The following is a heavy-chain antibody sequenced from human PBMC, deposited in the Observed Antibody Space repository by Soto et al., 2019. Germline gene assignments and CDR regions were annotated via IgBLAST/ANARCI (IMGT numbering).Heavy chain of an antibody. CDR1: GGSVSSGIYY. V-gene: IGHV4-61*01. Sequence: PSETLSLTCTVSGGSVSSGIYYWSWIRHPPGKGLEWIGYIYCSGSTNYNPSLKSRVTISVDTSKNQFSLKLSSVTAADTAVYYCARGGYSYGYWWFDPWGQGTLVTVSS. J-gene: IGHJ5*02. D-gene: IGHD5-18*01. CDR3: ARGGYSYGYWWFDP. CDR2: IYCSGST.